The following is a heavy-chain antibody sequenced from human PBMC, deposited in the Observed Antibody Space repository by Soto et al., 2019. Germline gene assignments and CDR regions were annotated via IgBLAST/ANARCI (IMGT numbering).Heavy chain of an antibody. J-gene: IGHJ4*02. V-gene: IGHV4-59*01. D-gene: IGHD4-4*01. CDR2: IYYSGST. CDR3: ARSSSNYYDY. CDR1: GGSINSFY. Sequence: QVQLQESGPGLVKPSETLSLTCTVSGGSINSFYWSWIRQPPGKGLEWIGYIYYSGSTNYNPSLKSRVTISVDTSKNQFSLKLSSVTAADTAVYYCARSSSNYYDYWGQGTLVTVSS.